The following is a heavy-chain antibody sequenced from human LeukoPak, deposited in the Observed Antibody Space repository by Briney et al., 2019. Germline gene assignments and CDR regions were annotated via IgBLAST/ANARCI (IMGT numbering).Heavy chain of an antibody. J-gene: IGHJ4*02. D-gene: IGHD5-18*01. CDR2: ISSRSTYI. Sequence: GESLRLSCAASGFTFSSYAMSWVRQAPGKGLEWVSAISSRSTYIYYADSVKGRFTISRDNAKNSLYLQMYSLRAEDTAFFFCSRLRGGGIQLWSDSWGRGTLVTVSS. V-gene: IGHV3-21*01. CDR1: GFTFSSYA. CDR3: SRLRGGGIQLWSDS.